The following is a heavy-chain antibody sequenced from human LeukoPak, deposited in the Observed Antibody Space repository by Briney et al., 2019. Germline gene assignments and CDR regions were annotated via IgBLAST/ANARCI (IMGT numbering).Heavy chain of an antibody. J-gene: IGHJ4*02. CDR1: GFTFSSYG. CDR3: AKDAERGFDYSNSLQY. Sequence: GGSLRLSCAASGFTFSSYGMHWVRQAPGKGLEWVAVIWSDGTEKYYGDAVKGRFTISRDNSINTLYLQMNSLTGEDTAVYYCAKDAERGFDYSNSLQYWGQGTLVTVSS. V-gene: IGHV3-33*06. D-gene: IGHD4-11*01. CDR2: IWSDGTEK.